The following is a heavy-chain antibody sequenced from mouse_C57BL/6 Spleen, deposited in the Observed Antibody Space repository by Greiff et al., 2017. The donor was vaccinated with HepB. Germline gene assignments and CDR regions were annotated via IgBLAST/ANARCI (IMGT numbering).Heavy chain of an antibody. CDR3: ARGGYYGSSYGV. CDR1: GYTFTSYW. CDR2: IDPSDSYT. J-gene: IGHJ1*03. V-gene: IGHV1-50*01. Sequence: QVQLQQSGAELVKPGASVKLSCKASGYTFTSYWMQWVKQRPGQGLEWIGEIDPSDSYTNYNQKFKGKATLTVDTSSSTAYMQLSSLTSEDSAVYYCARGGYYGSSYGVWGTGTTVTVSS. D-gene: IGHD1-1*01.